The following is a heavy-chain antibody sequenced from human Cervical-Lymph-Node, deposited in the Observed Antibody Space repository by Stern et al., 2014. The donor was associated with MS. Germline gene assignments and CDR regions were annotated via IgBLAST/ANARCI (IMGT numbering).Heavy chain of an antibody. CDR2: ISWNSGSI. Sequence: EVQLVESGGGLVQPGRSLRLSCAASGFTFDDYAMHWVRQAPGNGLEWVSGISWNSGSIGYADSVKGRFTISSDNAKNYLHLEMNSLRAEDTALYYCAKSPVGYYDSSGYYYWYFDLWGRGTLVTVSS. V-gene: IGHV3-9*01. CDR1: GFTFDDYA. J-gene: IGHJ2*01. D-gene: IGHD3-22*01. CDR3: AKSPVGYYDSSGYYYWYFDL.